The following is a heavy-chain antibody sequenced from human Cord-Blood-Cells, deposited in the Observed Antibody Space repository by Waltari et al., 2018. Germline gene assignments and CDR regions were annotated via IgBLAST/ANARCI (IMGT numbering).Heavy chain of an antibody. J-gene: IGHJ3*02. CDR1: GYTFTSYG. V-gene: IGHV1-18*01. D-gene: IGHD6-6*01. CDR2: ISAYNGNT. Sequence: QVQLVQSGAEVKKPGDSATVSCTASGYTFTSYGISWVRQAPGQGLEWMGWISAYNGNTNYTQKLQGRVTMTTDTSTSTAYMELRSLRSDDTAVYYCASSNSSSSAFDIWGQGTMVTVSS. CDR3: ASSNSSSSAFDI.